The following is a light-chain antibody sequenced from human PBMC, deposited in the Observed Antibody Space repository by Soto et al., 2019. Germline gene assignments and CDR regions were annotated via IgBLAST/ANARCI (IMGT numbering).Light chain of an antibody. CDR1: QGISSY. Sequence: AIRMTQSPSSLSASTGDRVSVTCRASQGISSYLAWYQQKPGKAPKLLIYAASTLQSGVPSRFSGSGSGTDFTLTISSLQPEDFATYYCQQTYSSPQTFGQGTKVDI. V-gene: IGKV1-8*01. CDR3: QQTYSSPQT. J-gene: IGKJ1*01. CDR2: AAS.